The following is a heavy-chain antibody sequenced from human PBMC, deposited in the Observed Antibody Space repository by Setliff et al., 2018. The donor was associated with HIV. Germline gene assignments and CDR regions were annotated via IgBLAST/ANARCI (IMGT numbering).Heavy chain of an antibody. V-gene: IGHV1-18*01. Sequence: ASVMVSCKASGYIFSTYGISWVRQAPRQGLEWMGWISASNGNTHYAQKVQGRVTLTTDTSTNTAYMELRSLRSDDAAVSYCAKTTPQPHYYYYVDVWGEGTTVTVAS. CDR1: GYIFSTYG. CDR3: AKTTPQPHYYYYVDV. CDR2: ISASNGNT. D-gene: IGHD4-17*01. J-gene: IGHJ6*03.